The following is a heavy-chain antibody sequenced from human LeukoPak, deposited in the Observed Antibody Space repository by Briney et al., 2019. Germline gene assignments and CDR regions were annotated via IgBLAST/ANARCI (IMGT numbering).Heavy chain of an antibody. CDR1: VDSISGYY. CDR3: ARGKYYFDY. CDR2: MYYSGNT. Sequence: PSETLSLTCTVSVDSISGYYWSWIRQPPGKGLEWIGYMYYSGNTNYNPSLKSRLTTSLDTSKNQFSLKLSSVTAADTAVYYCARGKYYFDYWGQGTLVTVSS. V-gene: IGHV4-59*01. J-gene: IGHJ4*02.